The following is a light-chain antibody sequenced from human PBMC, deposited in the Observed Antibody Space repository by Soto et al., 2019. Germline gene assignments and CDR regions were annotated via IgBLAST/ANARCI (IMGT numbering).Light chain of an antibody. J-gene: IGKJ1*01. CDR2: DAS. CDR3: QQYNSYRA. Sequence: IQLSQSPPYLSASVGERVNITCRASQSIGTWLAWHQQKPGKAPNLLMFDASTLHTGVPSRFSGSGSGTEFTLTISSLQPDDSATYYCQQYNSYRAFGQGTKVDIK. V-gene: IGKV1-5*01. CDR1: QSIGTW.